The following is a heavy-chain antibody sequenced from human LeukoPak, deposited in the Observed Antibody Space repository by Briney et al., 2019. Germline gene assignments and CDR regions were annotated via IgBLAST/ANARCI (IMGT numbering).Heavy chain of an antibody. D-gene: IGHD6-13*01. CDR2: IIPIFGTA. Sequence: SVKVSCKASGGTFSSYAISWVRQAPGQGLEWMGGIIPIFGTANYAQKFQGRVTITADESTSTAYMELSSLRSEDTAVYYCAREIAAAGMGLDYWGQGTLVTVST. J-gene: IGHJ4*02. V-gene: IGHV1-69*13. CDR3: AREIAAAGMGLDY. CDR1: GGTFSSYA.